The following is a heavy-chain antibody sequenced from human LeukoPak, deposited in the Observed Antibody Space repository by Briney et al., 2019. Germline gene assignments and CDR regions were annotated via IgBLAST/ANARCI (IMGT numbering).Heavy chain of an antibody. Sequence: SETLSLTCTVPGGSISSYYWSWIRQPAGKGLEWIGRIYTSGSTNYNPSLKSRVTMSVDTSKNQFSLKLSSVTAADTAVYYCARDPPYSSGWSYYFDYWGQGTLVTVSS. D-gene: IGHD6-19*01. CDR1: GGSISSYY. CDR3: ARDPPYSSGWSYYFDY. V-gene: IGHV4-4*07. J-gene: IGHJ4*02. CDR2: IYTSGST.